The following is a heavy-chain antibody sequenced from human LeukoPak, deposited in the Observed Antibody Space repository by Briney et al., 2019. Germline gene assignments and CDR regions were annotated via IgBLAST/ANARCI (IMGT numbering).Heavy chain of an antibody. J-gene: IGHJ4*02. V-gene: IGHV4-34*01. CDR2: INNSGST. Sequence: SETLSLTCAVYGGSFSGYYWSWIRQPPGKGLEWIGEINNSGSTNYNPSLKSRVTISVDTSKNQFSLKLSSVTAADTAVYYCARLPGRYSSSGFDYWGQGSLVTVSS. CDR3: ARLPGRYSSSGFDY. CDR1: GGSFSGYY. D-gene: IGHD6-6*01.